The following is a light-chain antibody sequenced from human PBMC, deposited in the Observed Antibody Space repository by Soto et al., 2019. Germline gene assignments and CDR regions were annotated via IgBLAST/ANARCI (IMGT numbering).Light chain of an antibody. CDR2: GAS. V-gene: IGKV3-15*01. CDR3: QQYEKWPTWT. CDR1: QSVSSN. J-gene: IGKJ1*01. Sequence: ELVMTQSPATLSVSPGERATLSCRASQSVSSNLAWFQQKPGQAPRLLIYGASTKATGIPARFSGSGSGTEFTLTISSLQSEDFAIYYCQQYEKWPTWTFGQGTKVEIK.